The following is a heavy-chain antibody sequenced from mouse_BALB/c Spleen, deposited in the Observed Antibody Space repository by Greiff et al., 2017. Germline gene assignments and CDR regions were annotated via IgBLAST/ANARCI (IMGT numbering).Heavy chain of an antibody. V-gene: IGHV2-9*02. D-gene: IGHD2-14*01. J-gene: IGHJ4*01. Sequence: VQLKESGPGLVAPSQSLSITCTVSGFSLTSYGVHWVRQPPGKGLEWLGVIWAGGSTNYNSALMSRLSISKDNSKSQVFLKMNSLQTDDTAMYYCASRYRYYAMDYWGQGTSVTVSS. CDR2: IWAGGST. CDR3: ASRYRYYAMDY. CDR1: GFSLTSYG.